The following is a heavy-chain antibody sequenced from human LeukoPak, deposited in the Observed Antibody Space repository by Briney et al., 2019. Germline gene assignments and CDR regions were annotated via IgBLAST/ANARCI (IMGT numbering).Heavy chain of an antibody. J-gene: IGHJ4*02. D-gene: IGHD3-22*01. V-gene: IGHV3-7*01. CDR1: GFTFSTYW. Sequence: PGGSLRLSCAASGFTFSTYWMSWVRQAPGKGLEWVANIKEDGSEKYYGDSVKGRFTISRDNAKNSLYLQMDSLRAEDTAVYYCARDSSGYQWGQGTLVTVSS. CDR2: IKEDGSEK. CDR3: ARDSSGYQ.